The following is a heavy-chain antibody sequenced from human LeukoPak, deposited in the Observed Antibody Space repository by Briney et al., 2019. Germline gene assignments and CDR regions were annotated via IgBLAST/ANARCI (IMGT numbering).Heavy chain of an antibody. V-gene: IGHV1-2*06. CDR1: GYTFTGYH. J-gene: IGHJ4*02. CDR3: ARASRSGIAARSNFSD. CDR2: INPNSGGT. Sequence: ASVKVSCKASGYTFTGYHMHWVRQAPGQGLEWMGRINPNSGGTNYAQKFQGRVTMTRDTSISTAYMELSRLRSDDTAVYYCARASRSGIAARSNFSDWGQGTLVTVSS. D-gene: IGHD6-6*01.